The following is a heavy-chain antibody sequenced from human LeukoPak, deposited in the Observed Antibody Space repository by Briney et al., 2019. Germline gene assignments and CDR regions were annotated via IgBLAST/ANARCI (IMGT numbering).Heavy chain of an antibody. CDR3: ARDGQRLVQRYNWFDP. J-gene: IGHJ5*02. Sequence: SETLSLTCTVSGGSISSYYWSWIRQPAGKGLEWIGRIYTSGSTNYNPSLKSRVTMSVDTSKNQFSLKLSSVTAADTAVYYCARDGQRLVQRYNWFDPWGQRTLVTVSS. V-gene: IGHV4-4*07. D-gene: IGHD6-19*01. CDR2: IYTSGST. CDR1: GGSISSYY.